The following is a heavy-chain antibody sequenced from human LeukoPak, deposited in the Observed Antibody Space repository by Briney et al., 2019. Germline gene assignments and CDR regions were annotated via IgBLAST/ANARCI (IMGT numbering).Heavy chain of an antibody. CDR3: ARRAGAYSHPYDY. CDR2: IYSGTI. CDR1: GFTVSSNS. Sequence: GGALRLSCTVSGFTVSSNSMSWVRQAPGKGLEWVSFIYSGTIHYSDSVKGRFTISRDNSKNTLYLQMNSLRAEDTAVYYCARRAGAYSHPYDYWGQGTLVTVSS. J-gene: IGHJ4*02. D-gene: IGHD4/OR15-4a*01. V-gene: IGHV3-53*01.